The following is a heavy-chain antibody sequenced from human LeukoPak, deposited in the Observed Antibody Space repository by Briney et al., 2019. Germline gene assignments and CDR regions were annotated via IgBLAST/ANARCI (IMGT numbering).Heavy chain of an antibody. Sequence: PGGSLRLSCAASGFTFSSYGLHWVRQAPGKGLEWVALIWYDGSNEYYADSVKGRFTISKDNSKNTLYLQMNSLSPEDTAVYYCARSTPTTHGYFEYWGQGTSVTVSS. CDR2: IWYDGSNE. CDR3: ARSTPTTHGYFEY. D-gene: IGHD1-26*01. J-gene: IGHJ4*02. V-gene: IGHV3-33*01. CDR1: GFTFSSYG.